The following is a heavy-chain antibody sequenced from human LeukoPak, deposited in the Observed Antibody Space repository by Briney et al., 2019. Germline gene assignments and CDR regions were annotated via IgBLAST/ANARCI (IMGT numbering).Heavy chain of an antibody. J-gene: IGHJ4*02. V-gene: IGHV3-9*01. Sequence: GGSLRLSCAASGFTFDDYAMHWVRQAPGKGLEWVSGISWNSGTIGYADSVKGRFTISRDNAKNSLYLQMNSLRAEDTAFYYCAKDCYSSDPIPKWGQGTLVTVSS. CDR2: ISWNSGTI. CDR1: GFTFDDYA. D-gene: IGHD3-22*01. CDR3: AKDCYSSDPIPK.